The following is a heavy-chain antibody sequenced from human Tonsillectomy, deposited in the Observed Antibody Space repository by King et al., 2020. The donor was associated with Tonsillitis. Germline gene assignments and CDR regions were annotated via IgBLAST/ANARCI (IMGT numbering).Heavy chain of an antibody. CDR1: GFTFSNYA. Sequence: VQLVESGGGLIQPGGSLRLSCAASGFTFSNYAMSWVRQAPGKGLEWVSTTSPSGGTTYYADSVKGRFTISRDNSKNTLYLQMNSLRTEDTAVYYCAKDFYSSSGAYYMDVWGKGTTVTVSS. V-gene: IGHV3-23*04. CDR3: AKDFYSSSGAYYMDV. CDR2: TSPSGGTT. J-gene: IGHJ6*03. D-gene: IGHD6-13*01.